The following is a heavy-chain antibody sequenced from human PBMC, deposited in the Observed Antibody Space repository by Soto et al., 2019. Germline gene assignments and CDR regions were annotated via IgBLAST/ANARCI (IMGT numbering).Heavy chain of an antibody. J-gene: IGHJ6*02. CDR3: ARSTVSYYYYYGMDV. CDR1: GGTFSSYA. D-gene: IGHD4-17*01. Sequence: GASVKVSCKASGGTFSSYAISWVRQAPGQGLEWMGGIIPIFGTANYAQKFQGRVTITADESTSTAYMELSSLRSGDTAVYYCARSTVSYYYYYGMDVWGQGTTVTVSS. V-gene: IGHV1-69*13. CDR2: IIPIFGTA.